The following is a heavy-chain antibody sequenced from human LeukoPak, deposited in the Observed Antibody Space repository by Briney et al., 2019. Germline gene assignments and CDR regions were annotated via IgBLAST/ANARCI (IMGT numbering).Heavy chain of an antibody. CDR2: IYYSGST. V-gene: IGHV4-59*01. J-gene: IGHJ4*02. Sequence: SETLSLTCTVSGGSISSYYWSWIRQPPGKGLEWIGYIYYSGSTNYNPSLKSRVTISVDTSKNQFSLKLSSVTAADTAVYYCARVPYYYGSGSYHYYFDYWGQGTLATVSS. CDR3: ARVPYYYGSGSYHYYFDY. D-gene: IGHD3-10*01. CDR1: GGSISSYY.